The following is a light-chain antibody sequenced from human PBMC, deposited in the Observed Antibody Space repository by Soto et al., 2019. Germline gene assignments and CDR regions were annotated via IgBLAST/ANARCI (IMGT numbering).Light chain of an antibody. CDR3: QQYNNWPPYT. J-gene: IGKJ2*01. CDR1: QSVSSN. CDR2: GAS. Sequence: EIVMTQSPATLSVSPGERATPSCRASQSVSSNLAWYQQKPGQAPRLLIYGASTRATGIPARFSGSGSGTAFTLTISSLHSEDFSVYYCQQYNNWPPYTFGQGTKLEIK. V-gene: IGKV3-15*01.